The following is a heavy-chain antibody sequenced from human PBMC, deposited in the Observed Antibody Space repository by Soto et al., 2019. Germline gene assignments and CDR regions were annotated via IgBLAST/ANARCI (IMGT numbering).Heavy chain of an antibody. CDR3: ARDRRVGCSGGSCYSGWFDP. J-gene: IGHJ5*02. V-gene: IGHV3-33*01. CDR2: IWYDGSNK. CDR1: GFTFSSYG. D-gene: IGHD2-15*01. Sequence: GGSLRLSCAASGFTFSSYGMHWVRQAPGKGLEWVAVIWYDGSNKYYADSVKGRFTISRDNSKNTLYLQMNSLRAEDTAVYYCARDRRVGCSGGSCYSGWFDPWGQGTLVTVSS.